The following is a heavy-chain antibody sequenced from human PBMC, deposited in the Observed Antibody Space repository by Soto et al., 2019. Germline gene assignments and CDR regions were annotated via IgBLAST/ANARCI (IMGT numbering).Heavy chain of an antibody. Sequence: SETLSLTCTVSGGSINSGDYYWTWVHQPPGKGLEWIGYIYYGGNSQHNPSLKSRVTMSIDTPKNQFSLNLSSVTAADTAVYYCARDHRWLPRGPNNWLDLWGQGTQVTVSS. D-gene: IGHD5-12*01. J-gene: IGHJ5*02. V-gene: IGHV4-30-4*01. CDR3: ARDHRWLPRGPNNWLDL. CDR2: IYYGGNS. CDR1: GGSINSGDYY.